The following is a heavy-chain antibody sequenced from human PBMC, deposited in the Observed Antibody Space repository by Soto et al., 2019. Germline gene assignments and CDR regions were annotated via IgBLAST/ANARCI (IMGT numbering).Heavy chain of an antibody. CDR3: ARGRGDTVRAGNY. J-gene: IGHJ4*02. V-gene: IGHV4-59*01. CDR1: GGSISSYY. Sequence: PSETLSLTCTVSGGSISSYYWSCIRQSPGKGLEWIGYIYYSGSTKYNPSLKSRVTISVDTSKNQFSLKLSSVAAGDTAVYYCARGRGDTVRAGNYWGQGTLVTV. CDR2: IYYSGST. D-gene: IGHD5-18*01.